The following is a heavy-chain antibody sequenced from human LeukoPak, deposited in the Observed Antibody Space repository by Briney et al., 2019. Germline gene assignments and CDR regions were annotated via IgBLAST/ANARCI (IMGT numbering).Heavy chain of an antibody. D-gene: IGHD4-17*01. CDR2: IYYSGNT. CDR3: ARVPTVTFFDY. CDR1: GGSISSSAYY. V-gene: IGHV4-39*01. J-gene: IGHJ4*02. Sequence: PSETLSLTCSVSGGSISSSAYYWGWIRQPPGQGLEWIGSIYYSGNTYYNPSLKSPVTISIDTSKNQFSLKLSSVTAADTAVYYCARVPTVTFFDYWGQGTLVTVSS.